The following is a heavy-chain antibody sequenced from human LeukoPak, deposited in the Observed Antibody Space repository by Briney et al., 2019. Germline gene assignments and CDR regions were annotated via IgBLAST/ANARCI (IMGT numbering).Heavy chain of an antibody. J-gene: IGHJ4*02. Sequence: GRSLRLSCAASGFILSSYDMHRVRQAPGKGLEWLAVISREGSIKYHADSVRGRFTISRDNSHNTLYLQMNSLRAEDTAVYYCARHFTTGSIDYWGQGNLVTVSS. CDR3: ARHFTTGSIDY. CDR1: GFILSSYD. D-gene: IGHD3-9*01. CDR2: ISREGSIK. V-gene: IGHV3-30-3*01.